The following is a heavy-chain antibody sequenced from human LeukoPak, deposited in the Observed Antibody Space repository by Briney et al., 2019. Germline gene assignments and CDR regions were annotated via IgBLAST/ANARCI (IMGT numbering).Heavy chain of an antibody. V-gene: IGHV4-59*08. J-gene: IGHJ4*02. CDR2: IYYSGST. D-gene: IGHD6-13*01. CDR3: ARHGSSSSWYDY. Sequence: SETLSLTCTVSGGSISSYYWNWVRQPPGKGLEWIGYIYYSGSTNYNPSLKSRVTISVDTSKNQFSLKLSSVTAADTAVYYCARHGSSSSWYDYWGQGTLVTVSS. CDR1: GGSISSYY.